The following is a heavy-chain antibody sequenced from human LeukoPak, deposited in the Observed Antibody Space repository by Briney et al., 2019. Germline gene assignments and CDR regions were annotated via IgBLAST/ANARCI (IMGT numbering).Heavy chain of an antibody. Sequence: KTSETLSLTCTVSGGSVSSSYWTWIRQPPGKGLGWIAYLSYSGSTNHNPSLKGRLTLSLDTSKNQFSLKLSSVTAADTAVYYCAKGGSETYLFDYWGQGTLVAVSS. CDR3: AKGGSETYLFDY. CDR1: GGSVSSSY. J-gene: IGHJ4*02. CDR2: LSYSGST. V-gene: IGHV4-59*02. D-gene: IGHD3-10*01.